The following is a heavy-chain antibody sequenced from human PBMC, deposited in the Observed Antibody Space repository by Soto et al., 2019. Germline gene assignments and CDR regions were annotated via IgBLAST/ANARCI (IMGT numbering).Heavy chain of an antibody. CDR1: GYTFTSYA. CDR3: ARDVAAAAP. Sequence: QVQLVQSGAEVKKPGASVKVSCKASGYTFTSYAMHWVRQAPGQRLEWMGWINAGNGNTKYSQKFQGRVTITRDTSASTPYLQLRSLRSEDTPVYYCARDVAAAAPWGQRTLVTVSS. V-gene: IGHV1-3*01. J-gene: IGHJ5*02. D-gene: IGHD6-25*01. CDR2: INAGNGNT.